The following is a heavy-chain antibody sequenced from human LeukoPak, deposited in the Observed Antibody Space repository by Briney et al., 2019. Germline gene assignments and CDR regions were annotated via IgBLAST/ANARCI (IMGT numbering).Heavy chain of an antibody. D-gene: IGHD3-22*01. Sequence: SETLSLTCTVSGGSISSYYWSWIRQPPGKGLEWIGYIYYSGSTNYNPSLKSRVTISVDTSKNQFSLKLSSVTAADTAVYYCAGHAVFYYYDSSGYERADPYYYGMDVWGQGTTVTVSS. CDR1: GGSISSYY. J-gene: IGHJ6*02. CDR3: AGHAVFYYYDSSGYERADPYYYGMDV. V-gene: IGHV4-59*08. CDR2: IYYSGST.